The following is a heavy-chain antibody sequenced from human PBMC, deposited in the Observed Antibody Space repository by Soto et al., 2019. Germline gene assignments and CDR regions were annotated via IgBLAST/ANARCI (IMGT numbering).Heavy chain of an antibody. Sequence: QVRLQESGPGLVKPSGTLSLTCAVSGGSINNGNSWSWVRQSPGRGLEWIGEIYYSGRTQYNPSLKSRISISVDNPKNQISLKLTSVTAADTARYYCAASYCSGGRCSAYAMDIWGQGTTVIVSS. CDR2: IYYSGRT. V-gene: IGHV4-4*02. D-gene: IGHD2-15*01. CDR1: GGSINNGNS. CDR3: AASYCSGGRCSAYAMDI. J-gene: IGHJ6*02.